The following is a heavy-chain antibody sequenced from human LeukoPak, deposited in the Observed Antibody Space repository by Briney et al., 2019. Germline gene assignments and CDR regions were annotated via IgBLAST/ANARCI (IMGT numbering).Heavy chain of an antibody. CDR1: GYSFTSYW. CDR2: IDPSDSYT. J-gene: IGHJ3*02. V-gene: IGHV5-10-1*01. Sequence: GESLKISCKGSGYSFTSYWISWVRQMPGKGLEWMGRIDPSDSYTNYSPSFQGHVTISADKSISTAYLQWSSLKASDTAMYYRATLKPYDYVWGSYPPGAFDIWGQGTMVTVSS. D-gene: IGHD3-16*02. CDR3: ATLKPYDYVWGSYPPGAFDI.